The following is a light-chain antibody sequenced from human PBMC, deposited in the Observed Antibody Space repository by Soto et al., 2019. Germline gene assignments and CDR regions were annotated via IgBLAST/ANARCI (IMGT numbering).Light chain of an antibody. V-gene: IGKV1-39*01. Sequence: DIQMTQSPSSLSASVGDRVTITCRASQGISTYLNWYLQKPGKAPKLLIYAASSLQRGVPSRFSGSGSETDFTLTISSMQPEDFATYYCQHYNSYSEAFGQGPKGDIK. J-gene: IGKJ1*01. CDR3: QHYNSYSEA. CDR1: QGISTY. CDR2: AAS.